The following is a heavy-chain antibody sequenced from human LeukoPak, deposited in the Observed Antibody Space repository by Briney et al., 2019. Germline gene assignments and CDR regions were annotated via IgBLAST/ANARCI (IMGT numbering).Heavy chain of an antibody. D-gene: IGHD3-10*01. CDR3: ASQLRDNQMYYYGSGYAFDI. CDR2: IYTSGST. V-gene: IGHV4-4*07. CDR1: GGSISSYY. Sequence: SETLSLTCTVSGGSISSYYWSWIRQPAGKGLEWIGRIYTSGSTNYNPSLKSRVTMSVDTSKNQFSLKLSSVTAADTAVYYCASQLRDNQMYYYGSGYAFDIWGQGTMVTVPS. J-gene: IGHJ3*02.